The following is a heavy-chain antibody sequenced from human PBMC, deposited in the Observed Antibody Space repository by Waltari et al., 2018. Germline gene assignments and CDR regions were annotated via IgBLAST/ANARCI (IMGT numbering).Heavy chain of an antibody. V-gene: IGHV3-7*04. CDR3: ARPFRSGWYDGSFDI. CDR2: MKQDGSAK. D-gene: IGHD6-19*01. Sequence: EVQLVESGGGLVQPGGSLRLSCAAAGCTFSSYGMTWVRQAPGEGLAWVAHMKQDGSAKSYVDSLNGRFVISRDNAENSLSLQMNILKAEDTAVYYCARPFRSGWYDGSFDIWGQGTMVTVSS. CDR1: GCTFSSYG. J-gene: IGHJ3*02.